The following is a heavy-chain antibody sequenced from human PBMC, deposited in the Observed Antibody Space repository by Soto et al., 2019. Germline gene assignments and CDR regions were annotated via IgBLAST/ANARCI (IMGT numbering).Heavy chain of an antibody. CDR1: GYTFTSYG. J-gene: IGHJ6*02. CDR3: ARSAVGAPTPYCGGDCQDPYYYYGMDV. CDR2: ISAYNGNT. Sequence: QVQLVQSGAEVKKPGASVKVSCKASGYTFTSYGISWVRQAPGQGLEWMGWISAYNGNTNYAQKLQGRVTMTTDTSTSTAYMELRSLRSDDTAVYYCARSAVGAPTPYCGGDCQDPYYYYGMDVWGQGTTVTVSS. V-gene: IGHV1-18*01. D-gene: IGHD2-21*02.